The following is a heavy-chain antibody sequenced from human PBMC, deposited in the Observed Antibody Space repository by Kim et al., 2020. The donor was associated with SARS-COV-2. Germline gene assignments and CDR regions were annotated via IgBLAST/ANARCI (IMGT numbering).Heavy chain of an antibody. V-gene: IGHV1-18*01. D-gene: IGHD3-16*02. J-gene: IGHJ6*02. CDR3: SRGRPLGQIVLDF. CDR2: ISCYSGDT. CDR1: GYTFTHSE. Sequence: ASVKVSCKASGYTFTHSEVTWVRQAPGQGLEWMGWISCYSGDTNYARRLQGRVTLTTDATTATVYMDMRRLTSYDTAVYYCSRGRPLGQIVLDFWCQGTT.